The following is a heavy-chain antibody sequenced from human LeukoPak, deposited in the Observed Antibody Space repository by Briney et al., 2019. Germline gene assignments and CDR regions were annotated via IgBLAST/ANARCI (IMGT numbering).Heavy chain of an antibody. CDR1: GGSFSGYY. CDR2: INHSGST. J-gene: IGHJ4*02. CDR3: ARVAGEDTAWHGGSDY. D-gene: IGHD5-18*01. Sequence: SETLSLTCAVYGGSFSGYYWSWIRQPPGKGLEWIGEINHSGSTNYNPSLKSRVTISVDTSKNQFSLKLSSVTAADTAVYYCARVAGEDTAWHGGSDYWGQGTLVTVSS. V-gene: IGHV4-34*01.